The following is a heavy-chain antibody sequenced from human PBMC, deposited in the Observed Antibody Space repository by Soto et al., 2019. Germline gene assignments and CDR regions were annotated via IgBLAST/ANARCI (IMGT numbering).Heavy chain of an antibody. V-gene: IGHV4-59*08. CDR2: IYYSGST. CDR3: ARLELRYFDWIWFDP. D-gene: IGHD3-9*01. CDR1: GGSISSYY. J-gene: IGHJ5*02. Sequence: SETLSLTCTVSGGSISSYYWSWIRQPPGKGLEWIGYIYYSGSTNYNPSLKSRVTISVDTSKSQFSLKLSSVTAADTAVYYCARLELRYFDWIWFDPWGQGTLVTVSS.